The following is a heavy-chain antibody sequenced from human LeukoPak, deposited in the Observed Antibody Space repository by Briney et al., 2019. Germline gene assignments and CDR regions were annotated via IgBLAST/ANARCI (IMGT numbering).Heavy chain of an antibody. CDR1: GFTFSSYG. Sequence: GRSLRLSCAAPGFTFSSYGMHWVRQAPGKGLEWVAFISYDGSNKYYADSVKGRSTISRDNSKNTLYLQMNSLRAEDTAVYYCAKGPFRVAATDYYYYYGMDVWGQGTTVTVSS. V-gene: IGHV3-30*18. CDR2: ISYDGSNK. D-gene: IGHD2-15*01. J-gene: IGHJ6*02. CDR3: AKGPFRVAATDYYYYYGMDV.